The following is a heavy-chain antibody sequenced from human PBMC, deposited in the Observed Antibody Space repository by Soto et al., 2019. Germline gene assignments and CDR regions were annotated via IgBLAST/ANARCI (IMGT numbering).Heavy chain of an antibody. CDR2: VSASGLNT. J-gene: IGHJ4*02. D-gene: IGHD6-13*01. CDR3: ARRSSSWYFDY. V-gene: IGHV3-23*01. CDR1: GFTFSTYA. Sequence: PGGSLRLSCAASGFTFSTYAMAWARQAPGKGLEWVSGVSASGLNTDYADPVKGRFYISRDNSKNTVSLHMNSLRAEDTAVYYCARRSSSWYFDYWGQGTLVTVSS.